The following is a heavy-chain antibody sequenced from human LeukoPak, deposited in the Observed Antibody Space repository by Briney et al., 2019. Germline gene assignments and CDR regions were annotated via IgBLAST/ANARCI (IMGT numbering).Heavy chain of an antibody. J-gene: IGHJ3*02. D-gene: IGHD2-21*02. CDR2: VYQSGST. CDR1: GQSISSGYH. V-gene: IGHV4-38-2*02. CDR3: ARKLPRHIVVVTASRTGAFDI. Sequence: PSETLSLTCTVSGQSISSGYHWGCIRQPPGKGLEWIATVYQSGSTHYNPSLKSRVTISVDTSKNQFSLRLSSVTAADTAVYYCARKLPRHIVVVTASRTGAFDIWGQGTMVTVSS.